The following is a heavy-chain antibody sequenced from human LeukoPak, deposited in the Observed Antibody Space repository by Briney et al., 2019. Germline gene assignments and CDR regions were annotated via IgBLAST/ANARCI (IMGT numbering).Heavy chain of an antibody. V-gene: IGHV3-53*01. J-gene: IGHJ3*02. CDR2: IYSGGST. Sequence: GWSLRLSCAASGCSFSTYSMNWVRQAPGKGLEWVSVIYSGGSTYYADSVKGRFTISRDSSQNKLYLQMDSLRVEDTAVYYCARYDLRGAFDIWGQGAMVTISS. D-gene: IGHD4-17*01. CDR3: ARYDLRGAFDI. CDR1: GCSFSTYS.